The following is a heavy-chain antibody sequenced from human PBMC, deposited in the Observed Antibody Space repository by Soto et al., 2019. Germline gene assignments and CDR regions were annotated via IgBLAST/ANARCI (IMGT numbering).Heavy chain of an antibody. Sequence: QVRLLQSGAEVQKSGASVRVSCKASGYTFTAYYIHWVRLAPGQGLEWMGWINPDTGGTDYAQKFQNWVTLTRDTSITTAYMELTSLNIDDTAVYYCARAAGRDGSTQYRGAYDSWGQGTLVTVSS. CDR2: INPDTGGT. V-gene: IGHV1-2*04. D-gene: IGHD1-1*01. CDR3: ARAAGRDGSTQYRGAYDS. CDR1: GYTFTAYY. J-gene: IGHJ4*02.